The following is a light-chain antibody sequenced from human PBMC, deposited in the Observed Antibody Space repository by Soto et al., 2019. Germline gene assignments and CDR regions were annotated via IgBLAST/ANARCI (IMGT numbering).Light chain of an antibody. CDR2: EVS. Sequence: QSALTQPASVSGSPGQSITISCTGTSSDVGAYNYVSRYQVHPGKAPTLIISEVSNRPSGVSSRFSGSKSTNTASLTISGLRPEDEAEYYCSSYTRSSTQVFGTGTKVTVL. J-gene: IGLJ1*01. CDR3: SSYTRSSTQV. V-gene: IGLV2-14*01. CDR1: SSDVGAYNY.